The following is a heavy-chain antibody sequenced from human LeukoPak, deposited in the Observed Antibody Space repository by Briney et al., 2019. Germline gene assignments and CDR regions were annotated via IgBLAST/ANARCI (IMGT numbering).Heavy chain of an antibody. CDR2: ISAYTGKR. D-gene: IGHD2-15*01. Sequence: ASVTLSCKPSGYTFTTYGISWVRQAPGQGLEWMGWISAYTGKRNYAQKLQGRVTMTTDTSTSTAYMELRSLRSDDTAVYYCARDGGLYCSGGSCYSSYYYYYMDVWGKGTTVTVSS. V-gene: IGHV1-18*01. J-gene: IGHJ6*03. CDR3: ARDGGLYCSGGSCYSSYYYYYMDV. CDR1: GYTFTTYG.